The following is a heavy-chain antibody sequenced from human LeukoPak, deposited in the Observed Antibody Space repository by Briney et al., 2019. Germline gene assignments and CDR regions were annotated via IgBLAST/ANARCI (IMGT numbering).Heavy chain of an antibody. J-gene: IGHJ4*02. V-gene: IGHV3-9*01. CDR3: AKGSPVGSQEAIYYFDY. D-gene: IGHD1-26*01. CDR2: ISWNSGSI. Sequence: GRSLRLSCAASGFTFDDYAMQWVRQAPGKGLEWVLGISWNSGSIGYADSVKGRFTISRDNAKNSLYLQMNSLRAEDTALYYCAKGSPVGSQEAIYYFDYWGQGTLVTVSS. CDR1: GFTFDDYA.